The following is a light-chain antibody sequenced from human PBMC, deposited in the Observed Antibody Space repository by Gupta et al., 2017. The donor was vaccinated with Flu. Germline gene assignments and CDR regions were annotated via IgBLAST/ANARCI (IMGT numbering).Light chain of an antibody. Sequence: ESVLTQFPGTLSLSPGERATLSCRASQSVGNRYLAWYQQKPGQAPRLLIFGTSNRATGIPDRFSGSGSRTDFTLTISRLEPEDFAVYYCQQYTNSPSITFGQGTRLEI. CDR3: QQYTNSPSIT. J-gene: IGKJ5*01. V-gene: IGKV3-20*01. CDR2: GTS. CDR1: QSVGNRY.